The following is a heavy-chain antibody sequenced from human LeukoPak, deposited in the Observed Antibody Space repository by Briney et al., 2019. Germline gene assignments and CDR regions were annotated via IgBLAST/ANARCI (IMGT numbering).Heavy chain of an antibody. J-gene: IGHJ4*02. CDR1: GRSISGSY. CDR3: ARGIESYGDYGY. CDR2: MYNSGST. D-gene: IGHD4-17*01. Sequence: KPSETLSLTCTVSGRSISGSYWSWLRHPPGKGLEWIAYMYNSGSTNYNPSLKSRVTISIDTSKNQFSLKLSSLTAADTAIYYCARGIESYGDYGYWGQGILVTVSS. V-gene: IGHV4-59*01.